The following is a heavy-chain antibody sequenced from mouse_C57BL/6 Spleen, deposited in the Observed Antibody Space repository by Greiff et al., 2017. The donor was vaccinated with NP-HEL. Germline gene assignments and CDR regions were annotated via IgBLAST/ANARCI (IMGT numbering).Heavy chain of an antibody. CDR2: IDPSDSYT. CDR3: ARSRYYGSSYEYYAMDY. V-gene: IGHV1-50*01. Sequence: QVHVKQSGAELVKPGASVKLSCKASGYTFTSYWMQWVKQRPGQGLEWIGEIDPSDSYTNYNQKFKGKATLTVDTSSSTAYMQLSSLTSEDSAVYYCARSRYYGSSYEYYAMDYWGQGTSVTVSS. D-gene: IGHD1-1*01. CDR1: GYTFTSYW. J-gene: IGHJ4*01.